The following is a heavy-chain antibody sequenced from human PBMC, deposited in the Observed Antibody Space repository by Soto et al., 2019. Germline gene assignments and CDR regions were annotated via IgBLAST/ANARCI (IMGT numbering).Heavy chain of an antibody. CDR2: ISPDGTTT. V-gene: IGHV3-74*01. D-gene: IGHD3-3*01. CDR3: SRGRSPYYGYFDP. CDR1: GFTFSGDW. Sequence: GGSLRLSCVASGFTFSGDWMHWVRQVPGKGLVWVSRISPDGTTTYYADSVKGRFAISRDNAKNTLYLQMNGLRADDTAVYYCSRGRSPYYGYFDPWGPGTLVTVSS. J-gene: IGHJ5*02.